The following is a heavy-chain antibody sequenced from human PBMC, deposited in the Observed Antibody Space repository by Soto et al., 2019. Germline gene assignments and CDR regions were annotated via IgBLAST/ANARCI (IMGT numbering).Heavy chain of an antibody. CDR1: GFTFSSYG. CDR3: ARGTRDDYIWGSYRLRGDYYYMDV. D-gene: IGHD3-16*02. Sequence: QVQLVESGGGVVQPGRSLRLSCAASGFTFSSYGMHWVRQAPGKGLEWVAVIWYDGSNKYYADSVKGRFTISRDNSKNTLYLQMNSLRAEDTAVYYCARGTRDDYIWGSYRLRGDYYYMDVWGKGTTVTVSS. J-gene: IGHJ6*03. CDR2: IWYDGSNK. V-gene: IGHV3-33*01.